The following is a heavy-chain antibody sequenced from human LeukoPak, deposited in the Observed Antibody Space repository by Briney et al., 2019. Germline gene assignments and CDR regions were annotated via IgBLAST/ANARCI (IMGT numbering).Heavy chain of an antibody. Sequence: PGGSLRLSCAASGFTFSSYSMNWVRQAPGKGLEWVSSISSSSSYIYYADSVKGRFTISRDNAKNSLYLQMNSLRVEDTAVYYCARDMVGALDYWGQGTLVTVSS. CDR3: ARDMVGALDY. D-gene: IGHD1-26*01. CDR2: ISSSSSYI. J-gene: IGHJ4*02. V-gene: IGHV3-21*01. CDR1: GFTFSSYS.